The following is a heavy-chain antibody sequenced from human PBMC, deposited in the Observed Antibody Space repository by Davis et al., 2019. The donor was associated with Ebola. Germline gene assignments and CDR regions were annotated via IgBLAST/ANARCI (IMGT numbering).Heavy chain of an antibody. J-gene: IGHJ4*02. CDR2: ISWNSGSI. CDR3: AKEGTIFGVVGGMDV. Sequence: PGGSLRLSCAASGFTFDAYAMHWVRQAPGKGLEWVSGISWNSGSIGYADSVKGRFTISRDNAKNSLYLQMNSLRAEDTALYYCAKEGTIFGVVGGMDVWGQGTLVTVSS. D-gene: IGHD3-3*01. V-gene: IGHV3-9*01. CDR1: GFTFDAYA.